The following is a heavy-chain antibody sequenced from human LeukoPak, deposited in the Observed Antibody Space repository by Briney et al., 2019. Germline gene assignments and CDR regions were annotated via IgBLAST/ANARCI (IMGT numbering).Heavy chain of an antibody. CDR3: ARADPTNTGHEYFDY. CDR2: NSALTGNI. D-gene: IGHD2/OR15-2a*01. V-gene: IGHV1-18*01. Sequence: AAVKVSCKASGYTFNRYGISWVRQAPGQRPEWMGWNSALTGNIDYAPKFQGRVTMNTDPSTRTAYMELSSLVSADTAVYFCARADPTNTGHEYFDYWGRGTLVTVSS. J-gene: IGHJ4*02. CDR1: GYTFNRYG.